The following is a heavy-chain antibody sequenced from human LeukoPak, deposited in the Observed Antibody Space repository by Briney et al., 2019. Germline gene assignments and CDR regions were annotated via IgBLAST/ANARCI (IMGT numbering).Heavy chain of an antibody. CDR3: ARAGAVAGTRRGVYYFDY. J-gene: IGHJ4*02. D-gene: IGHD6-19*01. V-gene: IGHV3-30*04. Sequence: GGSLRLSCAASGFTFSNYAMHWVRQAPGKGLEWVTVISYDGSDQYYADSVKGRFTISRDNSKNTLYLQMNSLRAEDTAVYYCARAGAVAGTRRGVYYFDYWGQGTLVTVSS. CDR1: GFTFSNYA. CDR2: ISYDGSDQ.